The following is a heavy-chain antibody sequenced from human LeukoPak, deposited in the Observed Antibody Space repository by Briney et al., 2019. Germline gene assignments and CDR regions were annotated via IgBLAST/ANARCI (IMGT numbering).Heavy chain of an antibody. CDR2: IYYSGST. CDR1: GGSIRRYY. CDR3: ASGSYCFDY. V-gene: IGHV4-59*08. Sequence: SETLSLTCTVSGGSIRRYYWSWIRQPPGKGLEWIGYIYYSGSTKYNPPLKSRATLSVDTSQNQFALKLNSVTAADTVVYYCASGSYCFDYWGQGTLVTVCS. J-gene: IGHJ4*02. D-gene: IGHD1-26*01.